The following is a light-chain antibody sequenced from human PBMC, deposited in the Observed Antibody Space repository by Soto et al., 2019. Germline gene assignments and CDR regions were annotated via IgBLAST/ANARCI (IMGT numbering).Light chain of an antibody. Sequence: QPVLTQSPSASASLVASVKLTCTLSSGHSSYAIAWHQQQPETGPRYLMKLNSDGSHNKGDGIPDRFSGSSSGAERYLTISSLQSEDEADYYCKTWGTDFSVVFGGGTKLTVL. CDR2: LNSDGSH. CDR1: SGHSSYA. CDR3: KTWGTDFSVV. V-gene: IGLV4-69*01. J-gene: IGLJ2*01.